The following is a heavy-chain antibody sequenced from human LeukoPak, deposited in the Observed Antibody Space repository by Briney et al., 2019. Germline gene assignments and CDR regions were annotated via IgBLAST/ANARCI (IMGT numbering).Heavy chain of an antibody. D-gene: IGHD1-20*01. V-gene: IGHV4-59*01. CDR3: ARQNNWNYFDY. CDR2: IYYRGST. CDR1: GGSISSYY. Sequence: SETLSLTCTVSGGSISSYYGRWIRQPPGKGREGIGYIYYRGSTNYNPTLKSRVTIPVDTPKNQFSLKLSSVTAADTAVYYCARQNNWNYFDYWGQGTLVTVSS. J-gene: IGHJ4*02.